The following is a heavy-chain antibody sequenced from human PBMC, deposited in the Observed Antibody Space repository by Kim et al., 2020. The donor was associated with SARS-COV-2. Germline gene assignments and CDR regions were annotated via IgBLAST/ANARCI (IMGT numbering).Heavy chain of an antibody. CDR3: ACLDTASNWGSAY. Sequence: GGSLRLSCEVSGFTSKSDWMSWVRQAPGRGLEWVAMIKRDESERYFADSERGRFTISRDNAKNSLFLQMNSLRVEDTALYHCACLDTASNWGSAYCGQGT. CDR1: GFTSKSDW. J-gene: IGHJ4*02. CDR2: IKRDESER. V-gene: IGHV3-7*01. D-gene: IGHD7-27*01.